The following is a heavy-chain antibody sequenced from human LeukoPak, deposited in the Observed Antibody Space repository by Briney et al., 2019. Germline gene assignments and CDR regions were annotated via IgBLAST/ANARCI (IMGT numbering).Heavy chain of an antibody. CDR2: IYPGDSDT. V-gene: IGHV5-51*01. CDR3: ARQRVYYGSGSLFDYYFDY. J-gene: IGHJ4*02. D-gene: IGHD3-10*01. Sequence: GESLKISCKASGYRFTSNWIGWVRQMPGKGLEWMGIIYPGDSDTRYSPSSQGQVTISADKSISTAYLQWSSLKASDTAMYYCARQRVYYGSGSLFDYYFDYWGQGTLVTVSS. CDR1: GYRFTSNW.